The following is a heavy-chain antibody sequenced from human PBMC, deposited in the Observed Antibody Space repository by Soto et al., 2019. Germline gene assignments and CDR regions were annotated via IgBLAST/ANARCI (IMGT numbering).Heavy chain of an antibody. CDR3: AKGGRTSSSWYGEGMDY. J-gene: IGHJ4*02. Sequence: VRLVESGGGVVQPGTSLRLSCAASGFTFTSYGMHWVRQAPGKGLEWVAVISYDGRYKYYGDSVKGRFTISRDNSKNTLDLQMNSLRAEDTAVYFCAKGGRTSSSWYGEGMDYWGQGTLVTVSS. CDR2: ISYDGRYK. D-gene: IGHD6-13*01. CDR1: GFTFTSYG. V-gene: IGHV3-30*18.